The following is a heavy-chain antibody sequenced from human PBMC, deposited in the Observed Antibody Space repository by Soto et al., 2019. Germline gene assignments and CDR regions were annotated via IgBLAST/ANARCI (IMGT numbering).Heavy chain of an antibody. J-gene: IGHJ3*01. V-gene: IGHV3-74*01. D-gene: IGHD2-21*02. Sequence: EVQLVESEGGLVQRGGSLRLSCAASGFTFNYYWMHWVRQAPGQGLVWVSHIHSDGSSTTYADSVKGRFTIYRDNAKNTLYRQMNSLRAEDTAVYYCTRGDKGGFDLWGQGTTVTVSS. CDR3: TRGDKGGFDL. CDR2: IHSDGSST. CDR1: GFTFNYYW.